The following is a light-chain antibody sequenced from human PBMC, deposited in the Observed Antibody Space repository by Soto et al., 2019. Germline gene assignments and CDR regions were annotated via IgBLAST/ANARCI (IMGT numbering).Light chain of an antibody. J-gene: IGKJ5*01. Sequence: DIQITRSLSILSVSVEDRVTRSSPASQSISSWLAWYQQKPGKAPKLLIHDATSLASGIPARFSGTGSGTDFTLTISSLQPEDFATYYCQQCYSGPVTFGQGTRLEIK. V-gene: IGKV1-5*01. CDR1: QSISSW. CDR3: QQCYSGPVT. CDR2: DAT.